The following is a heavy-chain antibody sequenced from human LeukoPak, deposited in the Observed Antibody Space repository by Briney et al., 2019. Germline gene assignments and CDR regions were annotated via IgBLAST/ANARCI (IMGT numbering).Heavy chain of an antibody. Sequence: ASVKVSCTASGYTFTNYYVHWVRQAPGQGLGWMGIIKPSGGGTSYALKFPGRVTMTRDTSTSTAYMELSSLRSEDTAVYYCARDHFDSSGYYYLLGYFEHWGQGTLVTVSS. CDR3: ARDHFDSSGYYYLLGYFEH. J-gene: IGHJ1*01. CDR2: IKPSGGGT. D-gene: IGHD3-22*01. CDR1: GYTFTNYY. V-gene: IGHV1-46*01.